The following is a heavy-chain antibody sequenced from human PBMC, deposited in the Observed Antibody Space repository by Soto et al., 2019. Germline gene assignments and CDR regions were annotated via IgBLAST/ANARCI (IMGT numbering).Heavy chain of an antibody. CDR3: ARGATHIDP. CDR2: IYYSGST. Sequence: SETLSLTCTVSGGSISSSRYYWGWIRQPPGKGLEWIGSIYYSGSTYYNPSLKSRVTISVDTSKNQFSLKLSSVTAADTAVYYCARGATHIDPWGQGTLVTVSS. V-gene: IGHV4-39*01. CDR1: GGSISSSRYY. J-gene: IGHJ5*02.